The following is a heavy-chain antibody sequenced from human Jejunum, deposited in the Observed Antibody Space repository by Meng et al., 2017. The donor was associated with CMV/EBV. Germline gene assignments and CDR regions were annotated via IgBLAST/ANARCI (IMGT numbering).Heavy chain of an antibody. Sequence: ATSGFTFSTYSMSWVHQAPGKGLEWVSSISISSYTYYADSVKGRFTISRDNAKNSLYLQMNSLRAEDTAVYYCARVVKGGNYLDYWGQGTLVTVSS. CDR3: ARVVKGGNYLDY. D-gene: IGHD4-23*01. J-gene: IGHJ4*02. V-gene: IGHV3-21*01. CDR2: ISISSYT. CDR1: GFTFSTYS.